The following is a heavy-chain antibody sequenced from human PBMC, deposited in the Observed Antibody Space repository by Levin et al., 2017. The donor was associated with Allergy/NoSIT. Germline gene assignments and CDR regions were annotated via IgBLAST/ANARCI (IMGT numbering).Heavy chain of an antibody. J-gene: IGHJ4*02. CDR2: IYYSGST. CDR1: GGSISSGGYY. Sequence: SETLSLTCTVSGGSISSGGYYWSWIRQHPGKGLEWIGYIYYSGSTYYNPSLKSRVTISVDTSKNQFSLKLSSVTAADTAVYYCARVKGLWSGYYPAFDYWGQGTLVTVSS. V-gene: IGHV4-31*03. CDR3: ARVKGLWSGYYPAFDY. D-gene: IGHD3-3*01.